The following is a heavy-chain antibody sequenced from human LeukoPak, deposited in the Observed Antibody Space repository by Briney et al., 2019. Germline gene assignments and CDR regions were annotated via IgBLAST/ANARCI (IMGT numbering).Heavy chain of an antibody. D-gene: IGHD6-13*01. V-gene: IGHV3-23*01. CDR3: AKEVAAAATYYFDY. CDR1: GFTFSGYA. Sequence: PGGSLRLSCAASGFTFSGYAMNWVRQAPGKGLEWVSGISGSGGSTYYADSVKGRFTISRDNSKNTLYLQMNSLRAEDTAVYYCAKEVAAAATYYFDYWGQGTLVTVSS. J-gene: IGHJ4*02. CDR2: ISGSGGST.